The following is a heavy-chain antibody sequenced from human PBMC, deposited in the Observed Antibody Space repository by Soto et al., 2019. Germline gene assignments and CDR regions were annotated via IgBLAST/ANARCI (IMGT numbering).Heavy chain of an antibody. CDR2: ITGSGGST. V-gene: IGHV3-23*01. CDR1: GFTFSNYA. D-gene: IGHD4-17*01. Sequence: EMHLLESGGGLVQPGGSLRLSCAASGFTFSNYAMSWVHQAPGKGLEWVSAITGSGGSTFYADSVKGRFTISRDNSENTLLLQMNSLRVEDTAMYYCAKGWMATVTYSDYWGQGTLVTVSS. J-gene: IGHJ4*02. CDR3: AKGWMATVTYSDY.